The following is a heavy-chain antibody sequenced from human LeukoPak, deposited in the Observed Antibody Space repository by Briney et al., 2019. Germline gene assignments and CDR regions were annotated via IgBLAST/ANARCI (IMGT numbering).Heavy chain of an antibody. D-gene: IGHD1-26*01. CDR2: IYYSGST. V-gene: IGHV4-39*07. CDR3: ARVYSGSYLGYAFDI. CDR1: GGSIRSSSYF. Sequence: SETLSLTCNVSGGSIRSSSYFWGCIRQPPGKGLEWIGSIYYSGSTSYNPSLKSRVTISVDTSKNQFSLKLSSVTAADTAVYYCARVYSGSYLGYAFDIWGQGTMVTVSS. J-gene: IGHJ3*02.